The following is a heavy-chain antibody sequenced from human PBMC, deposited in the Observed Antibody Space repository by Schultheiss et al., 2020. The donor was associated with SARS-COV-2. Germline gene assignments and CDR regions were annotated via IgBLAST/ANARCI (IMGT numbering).Heavy chain of an antibody. CDR1: GFSLSTSGVG. J-gene: IGHJ3*02. Sequence: SGPTLVKPTQTLTLTCTFSGFSLSTSGVGVGWIRQPPGKALEWLAHIFSNDEKSYSTSLKSRLTISKDTSKSQVVLTMTNMDPVDTATYYCARVRVRDWGGIILWPDYVAFGIWG. D-gene: IGHD2-21*01. CDR2: IFSNDEK. V-gene: IGHV2-26*01. CDR3: ARVRVRDWGGIILWPDYVAFGI.